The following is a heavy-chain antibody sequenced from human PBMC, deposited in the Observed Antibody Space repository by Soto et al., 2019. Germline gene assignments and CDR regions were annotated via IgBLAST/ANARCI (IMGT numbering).Heavy chain of an antibody. CDR1: GYTLTELS. J-gene: IGHJ3*02. V-gene: IGHV1-24*01. D-gene: IGHD4-17*01. Sequence: QVQLVQSGAEVKKPGASVKVSCKVSGYTLTELSMHWVRQAPGKGLEWMGGFDPEDGETIYAQKFQGRVTMTEDTSTDTAYMELSSLRSEDTAVYYYATSSALQVTTLYGSAFDIWGQGTMVTVSS. CDR3: ATSSALQVTTLYGSAFDI. CDR2: FDPEDGET.